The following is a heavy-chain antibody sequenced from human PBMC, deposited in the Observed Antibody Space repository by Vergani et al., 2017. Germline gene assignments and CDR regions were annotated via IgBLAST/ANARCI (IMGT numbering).Heavy chain of an antibody. CDR3: AAAMANFAYYYYVYV. J-gene: IGHJ6*03. D-gene: IGHD5-18*01. CDR2: IYYSGST. V-gene: IGHV4-59*01. CDR1: GGSISSYY. Sequence: QVQLQESGPGLVKPSETLSLTCTVSGGSISSYYWSWIRQPPGKGLEWIGYIYYSGSTNYNPSLKSRVTISVDTSKNQFSLKLSSVTAADTAGYYCAAAMANFAYYYYVYVWGRGTTVTVSS.